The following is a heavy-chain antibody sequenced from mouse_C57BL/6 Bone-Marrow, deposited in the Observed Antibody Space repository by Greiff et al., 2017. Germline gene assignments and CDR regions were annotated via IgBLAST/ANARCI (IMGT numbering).Heavy chain of an antibody. Sequence: VKVVESGAELARPGASVKMSCKASGYTFTSYTMHWVKQRPGQGLEWIGYINPSSGYTKYNQKFKDKATLTADKSSSTAYMQLSSLTSEDSAVYYCARSTTVVYWYFDVWGTGTTVTVSS. J-gene: IGHJ1*03. D-gene: IGHD1-1*01. V-gene: IGHV1-4*01. CDR1: GYTFTSYT. CDR2: INPSSGYT. CDR3: ARSTTVVYWYFDV.